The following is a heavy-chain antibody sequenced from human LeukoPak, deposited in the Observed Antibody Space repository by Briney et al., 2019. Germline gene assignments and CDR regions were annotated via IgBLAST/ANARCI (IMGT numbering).Heavy chain of an antibody. J-gene: IGHJ4*02. CDR1: GFTFTSSA. Sequence: ASVKVSCKASGFTFTSSAVQWVRQARGQRLEWIGWIVVGSGNTNYAQKFQERVTITRDMSTSTAYMELSSLRSEDTAVYYCAADRQQNDYGGYNLGGWGQGTLVTVSS. V-gene: IGHV1-58*01. CDR3: AADRQQNDYGGYNLGG. D-gene: IGHD4-17*01. CDR2: IVVGSGNT.